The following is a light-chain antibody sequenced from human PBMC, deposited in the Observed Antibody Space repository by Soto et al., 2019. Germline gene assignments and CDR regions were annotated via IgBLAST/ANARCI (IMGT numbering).Light chain of an antibody. J-gene: IGKJ1*01. Sequence: DIQMTQSPSALSASVGDRVTITCRASQSISSWLAWYQQKPGKAPKLLIYDDSSLKSGVPPRFSGSGSGTEFTLTISSLQPDDFATYYCQQYNSYRTFGQGTKVDIK. CDR3: QQYNSYRT. CDR1: QSISSW. CDR2: DDS. V-gene: IGKV1-5*01.